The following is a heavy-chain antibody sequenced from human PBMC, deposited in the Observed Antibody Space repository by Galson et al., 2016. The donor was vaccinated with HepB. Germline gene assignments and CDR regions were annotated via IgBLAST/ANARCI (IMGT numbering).Heavy chain of an antibody. Sequence: PALVKPTQTLTLTCTFSGFSLSTSGVNVGWIRQPPGKALEWLALIYWDDDKRYSPSLKSRLIITKDTSKNQVVLTTTNMDPVNTATDYCADNHEGSTSFPGGYDDWVQGILVTVSS. D-gene: IGHD6-6*01. V-gene: IGHV2-5*02. CDR1: GFSLSTSGVN. CDR2: IYWDDDK. CDR3: ADNHEGSTSFPGGYDD. J-gene: IGHJ4*02.